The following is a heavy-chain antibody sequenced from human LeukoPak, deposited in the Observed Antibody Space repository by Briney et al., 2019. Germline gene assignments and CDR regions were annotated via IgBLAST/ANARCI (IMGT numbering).Heavy chain of an antibody. CDR1: GFDFSSNW. D-gene: IGHD6-6*01. J-gene: IGHJ5*02. CDR2: IKGDGIST. V-gene: IGHV3-74*01. CDR3: ARDGPYSTSATHPP. Sequence: GGSLRLSCAASGFDFSSNWMHWVRHAPGQGLVWVSRIKGDGISTNYADSVKGRFTISRDNAKNSLYLQMDSLRAEDTAVYHCARDGPYSTSATHPPWGQGTLVTVSS.